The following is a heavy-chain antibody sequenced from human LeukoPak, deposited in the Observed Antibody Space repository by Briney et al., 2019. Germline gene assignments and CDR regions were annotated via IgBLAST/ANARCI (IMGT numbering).Heavy chain of an antibody. Sequence: GGSLRLSCAASGFTFSSYAMSRVRQAPGKGLEWVSAISGSGGSTYYADSVKGRFTISRDNSKNTLYLQMNSLRAEDTAVYYCAKGRFRSLWLGGYYFDYWGQGTLVTVSS. CDR1: GFTFSSYA. V-gene: IGHV3-23*01. CDR2: ISGSGGST. D-gene: IGHD6-19*01. CDR3: AKGRFRSLWLGGYYFDY. J-gene: IGHJ4*02.